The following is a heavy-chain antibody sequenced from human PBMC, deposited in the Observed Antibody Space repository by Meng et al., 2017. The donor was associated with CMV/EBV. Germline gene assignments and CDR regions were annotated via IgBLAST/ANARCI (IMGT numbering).Heavy chain of an antibody. D-gene: IGHD1-14*01. CDR1: GGSISSYY. J-gene: IGHJ4*02. V-gene: IGHV4-59*01. CDR3: ARDMTGFDY. Sequence: SETLSLTCTVPGGSISSYYWSWIRQPPGKGLEWIGYIYYSGSTNYNPSLKSRVTISVDTSKNQFSLKLSSVTAADTAVYYCARDMTGFDYWGQGTLVTVSS. CDR2: IYYSGST.